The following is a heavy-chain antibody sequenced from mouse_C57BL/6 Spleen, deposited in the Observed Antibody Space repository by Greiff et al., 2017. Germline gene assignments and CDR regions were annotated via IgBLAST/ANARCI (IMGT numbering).Heavy chain of an antibody. CDR1: GYAFTNYL. V-gene: IGHV1-54*01. J-gene: IGHJ3*01. CDR3: AVLLRSPSAY. Sequence: VQLQQSGAELVRPGTSVTVSCKASGYAFTNYLIEWVKQRPGQGLEWIGVINPGSGGTNYNEKFKGKATLTADKSSSTAYMQLSSLTSEDSAVYFCAVLLRSPSAYWGQGTLVTVSA. CDR2: INPGSGGT. D-gene: IGHD1-1*01.